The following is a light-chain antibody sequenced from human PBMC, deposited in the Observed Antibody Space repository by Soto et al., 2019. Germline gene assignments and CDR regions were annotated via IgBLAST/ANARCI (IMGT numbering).Light chain of an antibody. CDR1: QSISTW. V-gene: IGKV1-5*03. CDR2: KAS. Sequence: DIPMTQSPSTLSASVGDRVTIACRASQSISTWLAWYQQKPGKAPKLLIYKASILESGVPSRFSGSGSATEFTLTISSLQPEDFASYYCQQYETLPLTFGGGTKVEIK. J-gene: IGKJ4*01. CDR3: QQYETLPLT.